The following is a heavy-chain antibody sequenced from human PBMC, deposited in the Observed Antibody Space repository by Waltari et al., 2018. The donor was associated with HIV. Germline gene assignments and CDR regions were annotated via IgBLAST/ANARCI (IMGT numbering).Heavy chain of an antibody. CDR2: IYYSGST. CDR1: GGSISSSSYY. Sequence: QLQLQESGPGLVKPSETLSLTCTVSGGSISSSSYYLGWIRQPPGKGLEWIGSIYYSGSTCCNPSLRRRVTISVDTSKNQFSLKLSSVTAADTAVYYWARSDCSSTSCYLIAVAGTFDYWGQGTLVTVSS. D-gene: IGHD2-2*01. CDR3: ARSDCSSTSCYLIAVAGTFDY. V-gene: IGHV4-39*07. J-gene: IGHJ4*02.